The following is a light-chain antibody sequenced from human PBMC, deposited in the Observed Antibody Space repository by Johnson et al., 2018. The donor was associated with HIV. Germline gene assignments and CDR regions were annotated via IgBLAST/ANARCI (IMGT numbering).Light chain of an antibody. V-gene: IGLV1-51*01. J-gene: IGLJ1*01. CDR3: GTWNNSLSANYV. CDR2: ENN. Sequence: QLVLTQPPSVSAAPGHNVSISCSGSSSNIGDNYISWYQQLPGAAPKLLIYENNKRPSGIPDRFSGSKSGTSATLGIAGLQTGDEADYYCGTWNNSLSANYVFGTGTRFTAL. CDR1: SSNIGDNY.